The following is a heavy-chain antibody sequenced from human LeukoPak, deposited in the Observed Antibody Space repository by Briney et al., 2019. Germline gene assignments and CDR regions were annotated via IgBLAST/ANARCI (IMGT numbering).Heavy chain of an antibody. Sequence: GESLKISCKGSGYTFTSFWIVWVRQMPGEGLEWMGIIYPGDSDTTYSPSFQGQVTISVDKSISTAYLQWSSLKASDTAMYYCARRQRSGYDYVDYWGQGTLVTVSS. D-gene: IGHD5-12*01. CDR1: GYTFTSFW. CDR2: IYPGDSDT. CDR3: ARRQRSGYDYVDY. J-gene: IGHJ4*02. V-gene: IGHV5-51*01.